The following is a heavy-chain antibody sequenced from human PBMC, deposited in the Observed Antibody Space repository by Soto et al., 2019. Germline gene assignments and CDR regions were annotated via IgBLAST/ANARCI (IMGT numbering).Heavy chain of an antibody. Sequence: GGSLRLSCAASGFTFSSYAMHWVRQAPGKGLEWVAVISYDGSNKYYADSVKGRFTISRDNSKNTLYLQMNSLRAEDTAVYYCARDRGYSYGLKDHPVYDYWGQGTLVTVSS. CDR1: GFTFSSYA. CDR2: ISYDGSNK. CDR3: ARDRGYSYGLKDHPVYDY. V-gene: IGHV3-30-3*01. J-gene: IGHJ4*02. D-gene: IGHD5-18*01.